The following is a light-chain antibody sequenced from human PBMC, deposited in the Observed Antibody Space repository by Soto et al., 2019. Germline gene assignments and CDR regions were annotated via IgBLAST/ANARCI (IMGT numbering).Light chain of an antibody. V-gene: IGKV3-15*01. Sequence: EIVMTQSPATLSVSPGERATLSCSASQSINSDLAWYQQIPGQAPRLLIYGASTRATGIPARFSGSGSGTEFTLTINSLQSEDSAVYYCHHYSNWPPWPFGQGTK. CDR2: GAS. CDR1: QSINSD. J-gene: IGKJ1*01. CDR3: HHYSNWPPWP.